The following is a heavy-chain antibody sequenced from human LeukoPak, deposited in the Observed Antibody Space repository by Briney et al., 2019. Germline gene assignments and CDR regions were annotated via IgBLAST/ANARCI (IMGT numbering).Heavy chain of an antibody. Sequence: ASVRVSCKVSADIPTELSIHWVRQAPGKGLEWMGGFDLKLGKQIYAQRFQGRVTVTEDTSTETTNLDLSSLTSDGTAMYYCTTLLVTFGGAVDFWGHGTPVTASS. D-gene: IGHD3-16*01. CDR3: TTLLVTFGGAVDF. J-gene: IGHJ4*01. CDR2: FDLKLGKQ. CDR1: ADIPTELS. V-gene: IGHV1-24*01.